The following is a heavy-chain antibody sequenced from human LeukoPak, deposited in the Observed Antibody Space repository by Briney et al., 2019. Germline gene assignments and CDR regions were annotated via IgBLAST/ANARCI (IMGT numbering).Heavy chain of an antibody. J-gene: IGHJ4*02. CDR3: ARAQAGNYDWPLDF. CDR2: IIPFLDTS. CDR1: GGTFSNYA. D-gene: IGHD5-12*01. Sequence: GASVKVSCKASGGTFSNYALSWVRQAPGQGLEWMGAIIPFLDTSNYPQKFQDRVTITTDESTSTAYTELSSLRSDDTAVYYCARAQAGNYDWPLDFWGQGTLVTVSS. V-gene: IGHV1-69*05.